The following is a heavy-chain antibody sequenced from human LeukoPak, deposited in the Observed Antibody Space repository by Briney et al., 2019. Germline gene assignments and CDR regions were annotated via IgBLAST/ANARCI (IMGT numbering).Heavy chain of an antibody. CDR1: GGSISSYY. D-gene: IGHD2-15*01. V-gene: IGHV4-59*08. Sequence: PSETLSLTCTVSGGSISSYYWSWIRQPPGKGLEWIGYIYYSGSTNYNPSLKSRVTISVDTSKNQFSLKLSSVTAADTAVYYCARHSLLPGAYWGQGTLVTVSS. J-gene: IGHJ4*02. CDR2: IYYSGST. CDR3: ARHSLLPGAY.